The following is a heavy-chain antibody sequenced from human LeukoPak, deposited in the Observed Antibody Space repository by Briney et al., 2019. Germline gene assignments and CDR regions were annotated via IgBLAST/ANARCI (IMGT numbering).Heavy chain of an antibody. CDR1: GFTFSSYS. Sequence: GGSLRLSCATSGFTFSSYSMNWVRQAPGKGLEWVASISGSGADTHYADSVKGRFTISRGSSKDTLNLQLNNLRAEDTAVYYCARDQGPDYGPVGSATQFSWGRGTLVAVSP. V-gene: IGHV3-23*01. D-gene: IGHD4/OR15-4a*01. CDR3: ARDQGPDYGPVGSATQFS. J-gene: IGHJ5*02. CDR2: ISGSGADT.